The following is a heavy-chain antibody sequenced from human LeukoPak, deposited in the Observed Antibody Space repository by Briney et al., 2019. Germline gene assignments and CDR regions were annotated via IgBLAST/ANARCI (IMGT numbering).Heavy chain of an antibody. D-gene: IGHD2-2*01. CDR1: GFTVSSTY. V-gene: IGHV3-53*01. Sequence: GGSLRLSCAPSGFTVSSTYMSWVRQAPGKGLEWVSVIYSGGSTYYADSVKGRFTISRDNSKNTLYLQMKRLRAEDTAVYYCARDGGLVPSARNVFDIWGQGTMVTVSS. CDR3: ARDGGLVPSARNVFDI. J-gene: IGHJ3*02. CDR2: IYSGGST.